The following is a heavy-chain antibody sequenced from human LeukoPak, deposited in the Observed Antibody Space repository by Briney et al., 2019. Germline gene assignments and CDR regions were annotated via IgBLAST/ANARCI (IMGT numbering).Heavy chain of an antibody. CDR2: IKQDGSEK. J-gene: IGHJ5*02. CDR1: GFSFSTYW. D-gene: IGHD2-15*01. Sequence: GGSLRLSCAASGFSFSTYWMGWVRQAPGKGLEWVANIKQDGSEKNYVDSVKGRFTISRDNAKNSLYLQMNSLRAEDTAVYYCAREAGYCSGGSCYFWFDPWGQGTLVTVSS. CDR3: AREAGYCSGGSCYFWFDP. V-gene: IGHV3-7*03.